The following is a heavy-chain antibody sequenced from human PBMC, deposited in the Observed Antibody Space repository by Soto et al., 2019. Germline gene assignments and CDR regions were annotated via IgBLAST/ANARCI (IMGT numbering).Heavy chain of an antibody. Sequence: QVQLVESGGGVVQPGRSLRLSCAASGFTFSSYAMHWVRQAPGKGLEWVAVISYDGGNKYYADSVKGRFTISRDNSKNTLYLQMNSLRAEDTAVYYCARGPGYWGQGTLVTVSS. J-gene: IGHJ4*02. V-gene: IGHV3-30-3*01. CDR1: GFTFSSYA. CDR2: ISYDGGNK. CDR3: ARGPGY.